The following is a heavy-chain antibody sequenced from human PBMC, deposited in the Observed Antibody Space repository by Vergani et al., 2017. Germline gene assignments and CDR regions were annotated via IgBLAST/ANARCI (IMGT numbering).Heavy chain of an antibody. CDR2: ISSSSSYI. CDR1: GFTFSSYS. V-gene: IGHV3-21*01. Sequence: EVQLVESGGGLVKPGGSLRLSCAASGFTFSSYSMNWVRQAPGKGLEWVSSISSSSSYIYYADSGKGRFTISRDNAKNSLYLQRNSLRAEDTAVYYCARDRLPFGEFRPFDYWGQGTLVTVSS. CDR3: ARDRLPFGEFRPFDY. D-gene: IGHD3-10*01. J-gene: IGHJ4*02.